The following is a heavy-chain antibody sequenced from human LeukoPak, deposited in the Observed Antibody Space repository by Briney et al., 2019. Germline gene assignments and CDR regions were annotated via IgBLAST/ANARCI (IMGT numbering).Heavy chain of an antibody. J-gene: IGHJ5*02. CDR3: ARRLLWFGEFGWFDP. D-gene: IGHD3-10*01. Sequence: SETLSLTCTVSGGSISSSSYYWGWIRQPPGKGLEWIGSIYYSGSTHYNPSLKSRVTISVDTSKNQFSLKLSSVTAADTAVYYCARRLLWFGEFGWFDPWGQGTLVTVSS. CDR2: IYYSGST. CDR1: GGSISSSSYY. V-gene: IGHV4-39*01.